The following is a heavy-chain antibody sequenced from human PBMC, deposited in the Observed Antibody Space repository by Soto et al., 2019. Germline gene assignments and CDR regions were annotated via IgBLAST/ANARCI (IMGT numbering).Heavy chain of an antibody. V-gene: IGHV1-2*04. CDR2: INPNSGGT. J-gene: IGHJ5*02. CDR3: ARDLASSDYIWGSYRPNWFDP. D-gene: IGHD3-16*02. Sequence: ASVKVSCKASGYTFTGYYMHWVRQAPGQGLEWMGWINPNSGGTNYAQKIQGWVTMTRDTSISTAYMELSRLRSDDTAVYYCARDLASSDYIWGSYRPNWFDPWGQGTLVTVSS. CDR1: GYTFTGYY.